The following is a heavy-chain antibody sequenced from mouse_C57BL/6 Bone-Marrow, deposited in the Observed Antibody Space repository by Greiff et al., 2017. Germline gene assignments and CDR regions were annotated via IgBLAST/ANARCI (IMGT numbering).Heavy chain of an antibody. D-gene: IGHD1-1*01. V-gene: IGHV1-85*01. Sequence: VKLMESGPELVKPGASVKLSCKASGYTFTSYDINWVKQRPGQGLEWIGWLYPRDGSTKYNEKFKGKGTLTVDTSSSTAYMELHSLTSEDSAVYFCARLEFDGSSGDWYFDVWGTGTTVTVSS. CDR3: ARLEFDGSSGDWYFDV. CDR2: LYPRDGST. CDR1: GYTFTSYD. J-gene: IGHJ1*03.